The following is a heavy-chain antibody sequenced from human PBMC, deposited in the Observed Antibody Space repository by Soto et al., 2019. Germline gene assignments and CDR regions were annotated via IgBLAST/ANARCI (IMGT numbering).Heavy chain of an antibody. CDR2: VYHTGST. J-gene: IGHJ5*02. V-gene: IGHV4-4*02. D-gene: IGHD2-21*02. Sequence: SETLSLTCRVSGDSISSTCLWTWDRPPPRKGLEWNGEVYHTGSTRYNPSLKGRVTISVDKPNNQFSLKLTSMTRADTAVYYCATRPPQIAVTPLPFPSWGQGTPVTVSS. CDR3: ATRPPQIAVTPLPFPS. CDR1: GDSISSTCL.